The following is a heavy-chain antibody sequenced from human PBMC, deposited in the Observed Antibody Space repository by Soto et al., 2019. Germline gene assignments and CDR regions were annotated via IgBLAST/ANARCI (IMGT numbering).Heavy chain of an antibody. CDR3: ARRLVPAAYYYFYGIDV. CDR1: GYTFTRYD. D-gene: IGHD2-2*01. Sequence: ASVKVSCKASGYTFTRYDINWVRQATGKGLEGMGWMNPNSGNTGYAQKFQGRVTMTRNTSISTAYMELSSLRSEDTAVYYCARRLVPAAYYYFYGIDVWGQGTTVTVSS. V-gene: IGHV1-8*01. J-gene: IGHJ6*02. CDR2: MNPNSGNT.